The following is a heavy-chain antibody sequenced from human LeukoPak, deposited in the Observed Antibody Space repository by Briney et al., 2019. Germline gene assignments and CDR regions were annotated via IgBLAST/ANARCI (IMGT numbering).Heavy chain of an antibody. CDR1: GFTFDDYA. CDR3: AKDRTSLGITAHFDY. V-gene: IGHV3-9*01. Sequence: GGSLRLSCAASGFTFDDYAMHWAQQAPGKGLEWVSGINWDSTTIAYADSVKGRFAISRDNAKNSLYLQMNSLRPEDTALYYCAKDRTSLGITAHFDYWGQGTLVTVST. D-gene: IGHD1-14*01. J-gene: IGHJ4*02. CDR2: INWDSTTI.